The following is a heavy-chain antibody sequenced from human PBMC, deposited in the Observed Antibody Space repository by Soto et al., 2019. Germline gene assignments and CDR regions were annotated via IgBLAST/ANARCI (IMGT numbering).Heavy chain of an antibody. D-gene: IGHD3-16*02. CDR1: GYTFTSYY. Sequence: QVQLVQSGAEVKKPGASVKVSCKASGYTFTSYYMHWVRQAPGQGLEWMGIINPSGGSTSYAQKFQGRVTMTRDTSTSTVYMELSSLRSEYTAVYYCSRDHWDPYLGALSGLPDYWGQGTLVTVSS. J-gene: IGHJ4*02. CDR3: SRDHWDPYLGALSGLPDY. CDR2: INPSGGST. V-gene: IGHV1-46*01.